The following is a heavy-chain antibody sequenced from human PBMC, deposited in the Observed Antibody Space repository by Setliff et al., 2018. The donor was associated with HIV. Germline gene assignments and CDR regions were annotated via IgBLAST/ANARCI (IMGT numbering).Heavy chain of an antibody. CDR1: GGSISSYY. CDR2: IYTSVST. CDR3: ASTYYNFWRVYQGIDY. D-gene: IGHD3-3*01. J-gene: IGHJ4*02. V-gene: IGHV4-4*08. Sequence: SETLSLTCTVSGGSISSYYWSWIRQPPGKGLEWIGYIYTSVSTYYNPSLKSRVTISVATAKNQFSLKLGSVTAADTAVYYCASTYYNFWRVYQGIDYWGQGTLVTVSS.